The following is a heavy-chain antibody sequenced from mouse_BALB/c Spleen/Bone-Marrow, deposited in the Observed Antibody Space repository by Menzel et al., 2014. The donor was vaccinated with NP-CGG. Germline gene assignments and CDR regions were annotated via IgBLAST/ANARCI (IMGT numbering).Heavy chain of an antibody. D-gene: IGHD2-4*01. J-gene: IGHJ2*01. CDR2: IRNKANGYTT. CDR3: ARDRGLTYFDY. CDR1: GFTFTDYY. Sequence: EVQGVESGGGLVQPGDSLRLSCATSGFTFTDYYMNWVRPPPGKALEWLGFIRNKANGYTTEYSASVEGRFTISRDNSQSILYLQMNTLRAEDSATYYCARDRGLTYFDYWGQGTTLTVSS. V-gene: IGHV7-3*02.